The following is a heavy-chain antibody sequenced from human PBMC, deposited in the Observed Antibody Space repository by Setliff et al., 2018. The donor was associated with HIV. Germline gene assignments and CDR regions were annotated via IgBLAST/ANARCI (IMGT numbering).Heavy chain of an antibody. CDR3: GLLWFGGVLEETNYYMDV. Sequence: ASVKVSCKSSVYTFTNYAIHWVRQAPGQRLEWMGWVNAGNGNTKYSQKFQDRGTITRDTSASTAYMELSSLGSEDTAVYYCGLLWFGGVLEETNYYMDVWGKGTTVTVSS. J-gene: IGHJ6*03. CDR1: VYTFTNYA. V-gene: IGHV1-3*01. CDR2: VNAGNGNT. D-gene: IGHD3-10*01.